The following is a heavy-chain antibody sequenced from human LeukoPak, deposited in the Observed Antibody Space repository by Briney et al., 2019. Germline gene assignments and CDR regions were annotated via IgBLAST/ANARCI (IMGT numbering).Heavy chain of an antibody. D-gene: IGHD2-15*01. J-gene: IGHJ6*01. CDR2: IYHSGSI. CDR3: ARGRYCMDV. CDR1: GRSISTGGYS. Sequence: PSQSLSLTCPVSGRSISTGGYSWGWIRQPPGKGLEWIVYIYHSGSIYYNSSVKSRFTVTVDTAKNKLSLKLSSVTAADSAVLCCARGRYCMDVWREKTADSVSS. V-gene: IGHV4-30-2*01.